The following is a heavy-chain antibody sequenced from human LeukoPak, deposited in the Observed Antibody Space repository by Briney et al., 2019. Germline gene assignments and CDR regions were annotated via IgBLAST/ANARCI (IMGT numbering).Heavy chain of an antibody. Sequence: GGSLRLSCAASGFTFSDYYMSWIRQAPGKGLEWVSYISSSGSTIYYADSVKGRFTISRDNAKNSLYLQMNSLRAEDTAVYYCAGGEPRFSITIFLYYYYMDVWGKGTTVTVSS. CDR3: AGGEPRFSITIFLYYYYMDV. CDR2: ISSSGSTI. D-gene: IGHD3-3*01. J-gene: IGHJ6*03. V-gene: IGHV3-11*04. CDR1: GFTFSDYY.